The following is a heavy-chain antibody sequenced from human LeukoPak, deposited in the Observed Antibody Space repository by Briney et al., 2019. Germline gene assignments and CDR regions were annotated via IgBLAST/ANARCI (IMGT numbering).Heavy chain of an antibody. Sequence: ASVKVSCKASGYTFTTYDINWVRQAAGQGFEWMGWMNPKSGDAGYADKFQGRVAITRDTSINTAYLELSALTSDDTAVYYCVRGPFGNSGGGPCHFRDIDNWYDPWGQGTLVTVSS. J-gene: IGHJ5*02. CDR2: MNPKSGDA. D-gene: IGHD2-21*01. V-gene: IGHV1-8*03. CDR3: VRGPFGNSGGGPCHFRDIDNWYDP. CDR1: GYTFTTYD.